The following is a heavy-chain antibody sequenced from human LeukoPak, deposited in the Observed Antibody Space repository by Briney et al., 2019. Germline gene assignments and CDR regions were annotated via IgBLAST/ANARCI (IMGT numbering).Heavy chain of an antibody. J-gene: IGHJ5*02. Sequence: VASVKVSCKASGGTFSSYAISWVRQAPGQGLEWMGGIIPIFGTANYAQKFQGRVTITTDESTSTAYMELSSLRSEDTAVYYCARAYSGSPGGGWFDPWGQGTLVTVSS. D-gene: IGHD6-6*01. V-gene: IGHV1-69*05. CDR1: GGTFSSYA. CDR3: ARAYSGSPGGGWFDP. CDR2: IIPIFGTA.